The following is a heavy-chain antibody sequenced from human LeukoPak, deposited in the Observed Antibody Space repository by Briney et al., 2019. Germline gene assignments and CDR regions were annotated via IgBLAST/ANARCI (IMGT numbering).Heavy chain of an antibody. J-gene: IGHJ4*02. Sequence: GGSLRLSFAASGSTFSSSVMSWVRHAPGKGLEWVSSISDSGADTYYADSVKGRFTISRDNAKNSLYLQMNSLRAEDTAVYYCASMVATPHDYWGQGTLVTVSS. D-gene: IGHD5-12*01. CDR3: ASMVATPHDY. V-gene: IGHV3-23*01. CDR1: GSTFSSSV. CDR2: ISDSGADT.